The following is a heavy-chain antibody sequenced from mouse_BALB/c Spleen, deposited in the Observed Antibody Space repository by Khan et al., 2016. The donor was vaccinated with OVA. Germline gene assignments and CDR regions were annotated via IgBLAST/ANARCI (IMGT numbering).Heavy chain of an antibody. CDR2: ISTYSGNT. D-gene: IGHD2-3*01. CDR3: ARPGYDGYYDY. CDR1: GYTFTDYA. V-gene: IGHV1S137*01. J-gene: IGHJ2*01. Sequence: QIQLVQSGPELVRPGVSVKISCKGSGYTFTDYAVHWMKQSHAKSLEWIGIISTYSGNTNYNQTFKGKATMTVDKSSSTAYMELARLTSEDSAIYYGARPGYDGYYDYWGQGTTLSVSS.